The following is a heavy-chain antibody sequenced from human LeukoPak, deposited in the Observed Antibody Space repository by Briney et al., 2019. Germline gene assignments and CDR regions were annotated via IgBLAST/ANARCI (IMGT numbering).Heavy chain of an antibody. CDR1: GGSISSGDYY. CDR2: IYYSGST. CDR3: TRDLVVVIPAAGYSMDV. Sequence: SGTLSLTCTVSGGSISSGDYYWSWIRQPPGKGLEWIGYIYYSGSTYYNPSLKSRVTISVDTSKNQFSLKLSSVTAADTAVYYCTRDLVVVIPAAGYSMDVWGKGTTVTVSS. J-gene: IGHJ6*03. V-gene: IGHV4-30-4*08. D-gene: IGHD2-2*01.